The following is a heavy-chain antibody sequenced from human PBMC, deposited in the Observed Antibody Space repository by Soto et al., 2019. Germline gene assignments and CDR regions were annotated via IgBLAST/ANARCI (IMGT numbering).Heavy chain of an antibody. J-gene: IGHJ6*02. CDR1: GFTVSSYS. D-gene: IGHD6-6*01. CDR2: ISSSSITI. V-gene: IGHV3-48*02. CDR3: ARDRDSSSPYYYYYGMDV. Sequence: GSLRLACAASGFTVSSYSMNWVRQAPGKGLEWVSYISSSSITIYYADSVKGRFTISRDNAKNSLYLQMNSLRDEDTAVYYCARDRDSSSPYYYYYGMDVWGQGTTVTVSS.